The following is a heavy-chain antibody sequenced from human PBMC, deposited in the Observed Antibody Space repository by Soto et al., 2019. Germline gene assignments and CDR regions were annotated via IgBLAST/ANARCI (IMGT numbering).Heavy chain of an antibody. Sequence: ASVKVSCKASGYTFTSYGISWVRQAPGQGLEWMGWISAYNGNTNYAQKLQGRVTMTTDTSTSTAYMELRSLRSDDTAVYYCARGGYSSGWPTDYYYGMDVWGQGTTVTV. D-gene: IGHD6-19*01. CDR1: GYTFTSYG. CDR2: ISAYNGNT. CDR3: ARGGYSSGWPTDYYYGMDV. V-gene: IGHV1-18*04. J-gene: IGHJ6*02.